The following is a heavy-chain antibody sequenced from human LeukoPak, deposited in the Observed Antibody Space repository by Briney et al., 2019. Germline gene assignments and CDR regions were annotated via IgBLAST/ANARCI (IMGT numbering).Heavy chain of an antibody. J-gene: IGHJ6*02. V-gene: IGHV4-34*01. D-gene: IGHD5-18*01. CDR3: ARGHSYGTHGGYYGMDV. CDR1: GGSFSGYY. Sequence: PSETLSLTCAVYGGSFSGYYWSWIRQPPGKGLEWIGEINHSGSTNYNPSLKSRVTISVDTSKNQFSLKLSSVTAADTAVYYCARGHSYGTHGGYYGMDVWGQGTTVTVSS. CDR2: INHSGST.